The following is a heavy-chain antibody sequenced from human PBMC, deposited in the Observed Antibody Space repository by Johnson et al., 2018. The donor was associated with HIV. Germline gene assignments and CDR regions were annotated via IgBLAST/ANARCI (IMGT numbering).Heavy chain of an antibody. Sequence: VQLVESGGGLVQPGGSLRLSCAASGFTVSSNYMSWIRQAPGQGLAWVSVIYSGGSTYYADSVKGRFPISRDNSKNTLYLQMHIRRTEDTAVYYCAKSGDLYDSTASFDAFEVWGQGTMVTVSS. CDR2: IYSGGST. CDR1: GFTVSSNY. D-gene: IGHD5/OR15-5a*01. V-gene: IGHV3-66*02. CDR3: AKSGDLYDSTASFDAFEV. J-gene: IGHJ3*01.